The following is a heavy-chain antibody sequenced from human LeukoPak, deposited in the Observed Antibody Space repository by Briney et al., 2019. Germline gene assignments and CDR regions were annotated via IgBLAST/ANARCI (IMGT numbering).Heavy chain of an antibody. D-gene: IGHD5-24*01. CDR2: IYPGDSDT. J-gene: IGHJ4*02. V-gene: IGHV5-51*01. CDR3: ARAVGRWLQPTYFDY. CDR1: GYSFTSYW. Sequence: GESLKISCKGSGYSFTSYWIGWVRQMPGKGLEWMGIIYPGDSDTRYSPSFQGQVTISADKSISTAYLQWSSLKASDTAMYYCARAVGRWLQPTYFDYWGQGILVTVSS.